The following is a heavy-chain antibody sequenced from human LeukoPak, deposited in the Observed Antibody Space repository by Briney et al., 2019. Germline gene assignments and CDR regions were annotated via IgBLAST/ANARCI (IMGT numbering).Heavy chain of an antibody. CDR1: GFTFSEHY. Sequence: GGSLRLSCAASGFTFSEHYMDWARQAPGKGLEWVGRIRNKANGYTTEYAASVKGRFAVSRDDSKNSLYLQMSSLRTEDTAVYFCARGPISGTPHNFYGMDVWGQGTTVTVSS. CDR2: IRNKANGYTT. D-gene: IGHD1-7*01. V-gene: IGHV3-72*01. CDR3: ARGPISGTPHNFYGMDV. J-gene: IGHJ6*02.